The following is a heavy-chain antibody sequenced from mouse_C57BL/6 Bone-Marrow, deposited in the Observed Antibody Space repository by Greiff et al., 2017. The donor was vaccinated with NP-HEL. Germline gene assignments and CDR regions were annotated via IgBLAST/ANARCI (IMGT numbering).Heavy chain of an antibody. CDR3: ARDQTAQALFAY. CDR2: ISYDGSN. CDR1: GYSITSGYY. D-gene: IGHD3-2*02. Sequence: VQLKESGPGLVKPSQSLSLTCSVSGYSITSGYYWYWIRQFPGNKLEWMGYISYDGSNNYNPSLKNRISITRDTSKNQFFLKLNSVTTEDTATYYCARDQTAQALFAYWGQGTLVTVSA. V-gene: IGHV3-6*01. J-gene: IGHJ3*01.